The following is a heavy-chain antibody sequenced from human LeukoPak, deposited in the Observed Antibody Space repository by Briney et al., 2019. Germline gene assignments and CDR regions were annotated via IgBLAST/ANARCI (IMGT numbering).Heavy chain of an antibody. CDR1: GFTFSSYS. CDR3: ARDFSYYYDSSGSNY. CDR2: ISSSSSYI. D-gene: IGHD3-22*01. Sequence: GGSLRLSCAASGFTFSSYSMNWVRQAPGKGLEWVSSISSSSSYIYYAESVKGRFTISRDNAKNSLYLQMNSLRAEDTAVYYCARDFSYYYDSSGSNYWGQGTLVTVSS. V-gene: IGHV3-21*01. J-gene: IGHJ4*02.